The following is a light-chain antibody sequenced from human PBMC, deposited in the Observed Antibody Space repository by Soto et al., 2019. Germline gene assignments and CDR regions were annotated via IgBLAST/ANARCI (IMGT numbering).Light chain of an antibody. CDR1: SSNIGAGYD. CDR2: GNN. J-gene: IGLJ1*01. CDR3: QSHDNSLSDTSV. V-gene: IGLV1-40*01. Sequence: QSVLTQPPSMSGAPGQRVTISCTGSSSNIGAGYDVHWYQELPGKAPRLLIFGNNNRPSRVPDRFSGSKSGTSASLAITGLQDEDEADYYCQSHDNSLSDTSVFGTGTKVTVL.